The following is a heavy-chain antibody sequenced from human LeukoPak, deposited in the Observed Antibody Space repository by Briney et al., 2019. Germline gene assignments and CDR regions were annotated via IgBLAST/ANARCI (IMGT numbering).Heavy chain of an antibody. J-gene: IGHJ4*02. CDR3: ARDSPTVAGSFDY. Sequence: GRSLRLSCAASGFTFSSYGMHWVRQAPGKGLEWVAVIWYDGSNKYYADSVKGRFTISRDNSKNTLYLQMTSLRAEDTAVYYCARDSPTVAGSFDYWGQGTLVTVSS. CDR2: IWYDGSNK. CDR1: GFTFSSYG. D-gene: IGHD6-19*01. V-gene: IGHV3-33*01.